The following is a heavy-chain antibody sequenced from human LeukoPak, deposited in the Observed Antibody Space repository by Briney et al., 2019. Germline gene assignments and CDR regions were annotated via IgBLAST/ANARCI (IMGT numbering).Heavy chain of an antibody. CDR1: GYTFTTYW. Sequence: NSGESLKISCKGSGYTFTTYWIGWVRQMPGKGLEWMGIIYPGDSDTRYSPSFQGQVTISVDKSITTAYLQWSSLKASDTAMYYCARQVDSAYDYFDYWGQGTLVTVSS. D-gene: IGHD5-12*01. CDR2: IYPGDSDT. V-gene: IGHV5-51*01. J-gene: IGHJ4*02. CDR3: ARQVDSAYDYFDY.